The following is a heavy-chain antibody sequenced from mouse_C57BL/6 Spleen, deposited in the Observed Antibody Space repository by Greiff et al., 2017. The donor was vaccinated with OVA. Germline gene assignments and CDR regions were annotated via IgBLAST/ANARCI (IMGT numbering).Heavy chain of an antibody. V-gene: IGHV1-76*01. CDR3: ARTATVVAKGYFDV. CDR1: GYTFTDYY. D-gene: IGHD1-1*01. J-gene: IGHJ1*03. CDR2: IYPASGNT. Sequence: QVQLQQSGAELVRPGASVKLSCKASGYTFTDYYINWVKQRPGQGLEWIARIYPASGNTYYNEKFKGKATLTADKSSSTAYMQLSSLTSEDSAVYFCARTATVVAKGYFDVWGTGTTVTVSS.